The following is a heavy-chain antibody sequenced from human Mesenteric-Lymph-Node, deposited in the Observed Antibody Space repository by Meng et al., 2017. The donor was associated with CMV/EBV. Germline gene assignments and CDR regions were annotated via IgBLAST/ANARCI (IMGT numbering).Heavy chain of an antibody. V-gene: IGHV4-38-2*02. D-gene: IGHD2-2*01. CDR2: IYHSGST. Sequence: SETLSLTCTVSGYSVSSGYYWGWIRQPPGKGLEWIGSIYHSGSTYYNPSLKSRVTISVDTSKNQFSLKLSSVTAADTAVYYCARVEGYCSSTSCHPGCCYYYGMDVWGQGTTVTVSS. CDR3: ARVEGYCSSTSCHPGCCYYYGMDV. CDR1: GYSVSSGYY. J-gene: IGHJ6*02.